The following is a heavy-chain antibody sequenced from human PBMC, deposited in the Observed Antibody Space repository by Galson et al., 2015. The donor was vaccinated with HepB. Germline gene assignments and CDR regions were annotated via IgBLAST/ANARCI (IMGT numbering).Heavy chain of an antibody. CDR2: IWYDGSNK. V-gene: IGHV3-33*01. D-gene: IGHD6-6*01. CDR3: VSSSMGLDAFDI. Sequence: SLRLSCAASGFTFSSYGMHWVRQAPGKGLEWVAVIWYDGSNKYYADSVKGRFTISRDNSKNTLYLQMNSLRAEDTAVYYCVSSSMGLDAFDIWGQGTTVTVSS. CDR1: GFTFSSYG. J-gene: IGHJ3*02.